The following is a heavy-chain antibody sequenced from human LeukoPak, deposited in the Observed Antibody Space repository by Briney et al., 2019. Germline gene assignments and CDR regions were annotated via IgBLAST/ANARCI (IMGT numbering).Heavy chain of an antibody. Sequence: GASVKLSCKASGYTFTSNGISWVRQAPGQGIEWMGWISAYNGNTNYEQKLQGGVTMTTDTSTSTAYMELRSLRSDDTAVYYCASLKNSYDSSGYLVTDAFDIWGQGTMVTVSS. CDR3: ASLKNSYDSSGYLVTDAFDI. V-gene: IGHV1-18*01. J-gene: IGHJ3*02. CDR1: GYTFTSNG. D-gene: IGHD3-22*01. CDR2: ISAYNGNT.